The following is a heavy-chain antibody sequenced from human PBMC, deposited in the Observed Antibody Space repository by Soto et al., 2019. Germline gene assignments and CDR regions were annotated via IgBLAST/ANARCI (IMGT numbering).Heavy chain of an antibody. CDR2: ISGSGGST. D-gene: IGHD5-12*01. Sequence: PGGTPRLSCAASGFTFSSNAISCVRQAPGKGLEWVSAISGSGGSTYYADSVKGRFTISKDXSKNTLYLQMHSMRAEVKAVWYCAKGSLLALTFIDDYHYRLAVWSQGTT. CDR3: AKGSLLALTFIDDYHYRLAV. CDR1: GFTFSSNA. J-gene: IGHJ6*02. V-gene: IGHV3-23*01.